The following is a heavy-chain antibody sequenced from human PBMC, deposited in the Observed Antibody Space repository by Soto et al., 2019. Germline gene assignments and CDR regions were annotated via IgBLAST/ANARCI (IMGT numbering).Heavy chain of an antibody. Sequence: VQLVESGGGVVQPGRSLRLSCAASGFTFSSYAMHWVRQAPGKGLEWVAVISYDGSNKYYADSVKGRFTISRDNSKNTLYLQMNSLRAEDTAVYYCARDGEYCSGGSCSYYYYYGMDVWGQGTTVTVSS. D-gene: IGHD2-15*01. CDR3: ARDGEYCSGGSCSYYYYYGMDV. CDR1: GFTFSSYA. CDR2: ISYDGSNK. V-gene: IGHV3-30-3*01. J-gene: IGHJ6*02.